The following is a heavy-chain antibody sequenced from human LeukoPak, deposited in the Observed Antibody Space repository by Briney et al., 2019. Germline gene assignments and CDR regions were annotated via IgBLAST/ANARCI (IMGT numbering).Heavy chain of an antibody. CDR2: IKQDGSEE. CDR1: GFTFSTSW. V-gene: IGHV3-7*01. J-gene: IGHJ6*02. CDR3: VRDEGYCSSSTCYFYHGMDV. Sequence: GGSLRLSCAASGFTFSTSWMTWVRQAPGKGLEWVANIKQDGSEEYYVDSVKGRFTISRDNAKNSLYLQMNSLRAEDTALYYCVRDEGYCSSSTCYFYHGMDVWGLGTTVTVSS. D-gene: IGHD2-2*01.